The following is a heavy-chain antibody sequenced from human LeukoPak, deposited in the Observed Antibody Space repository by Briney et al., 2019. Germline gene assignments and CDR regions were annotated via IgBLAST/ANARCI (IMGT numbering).Heavy chain of an antibody. D-gene: IGHD3-22*01. Sequence: ASVKVSCKASGGTFSSYAISWVQQATGQGLEWMGWMNPNSGITGYAQKFQGRVSMTRNTSISTAYMELSSLKSEDTAVYYCARGLYYYDSNGRTPYDYWGQGTLVTVSS. CDR2: MNPNSGIT. V-gene: IGHV1-8*02. J-gene: IGHJ4*02. CDR1: GGTFSSYA. CDR3: ARGLYYYDSNGRTPYDY.